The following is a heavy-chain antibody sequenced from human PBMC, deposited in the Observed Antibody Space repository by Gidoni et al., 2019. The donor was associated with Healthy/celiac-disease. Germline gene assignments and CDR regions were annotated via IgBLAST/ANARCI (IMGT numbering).Heavy chain of an antibody. J-gene: IGHJ4*02. CDR3: ARDRLRYGSGSYRGDTDY. CDR2: ISAYNGNT. CDR1: GYTFTSYG. Sequence: QVQLVQSGAEVKKPGASVKVSCKASGYTFTSYGISWVRQAPGQGLEWMGWISAYNGNTNYAQKLQGRVTMTTDTSTSTAYMELRSLRSVDTAVYYCARDRLRYGSGSYRGDTDYWGQGTLVTVSS. V-gene: IGHV1-18*01. D-gene: IGHD3-10*01.